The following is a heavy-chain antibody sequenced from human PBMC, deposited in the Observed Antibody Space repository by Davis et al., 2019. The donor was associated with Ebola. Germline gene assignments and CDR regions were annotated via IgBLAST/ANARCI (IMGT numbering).Heavy chain of an antibody. Sequence: PGGSLRLSCAASGFTFSSYAMHWVRQAPGKGLEWVALTSYDGSTIYYADSVKGRFTISRDNSKKTLYLQMNSLRAEDTAVYYCAKVAVPATTTVNILSYMDVWGQGTLVTVSS. J-gene: IGHJ4*02. D-gene: IGHD2-2*01. CDR3: AKVAVPATTTVNILSYMDV. CDR1: GFTFSSYA. V-gene: IGHV3-30*04. CDR2: TSYDGSTI.